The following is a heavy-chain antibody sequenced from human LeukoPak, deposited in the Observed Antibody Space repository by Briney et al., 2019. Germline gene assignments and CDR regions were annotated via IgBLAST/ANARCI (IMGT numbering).Heavy chain of an antibody. CDR2: ISGSGGST. J-gene: IGHJ3*02. D-gene: IGHD1-7*01. Sequence: GGSLRLSCAASGFTFSSYAMSWVRQAPGKGLEWVSAISGSGGSTYYADSVKGRFTISRDNSKNTLYLQMNSLKTEDTAVYYCTTELIQPSVHAFDIWGQGTMVTVSS. CDR1: GFTFSSYA. V-gene: IGHV3-23*01. CDR3: TTELIQPSVHAFDI.